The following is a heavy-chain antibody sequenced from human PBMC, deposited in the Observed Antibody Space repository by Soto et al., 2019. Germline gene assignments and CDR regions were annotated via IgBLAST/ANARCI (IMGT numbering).Heavy chain of an antibody. Sequence: SETLSLTCTVSGGSISSGDYYWSWIRQPPGKGLEWIGYIYYSGSTYYNPSLKSRVTISVDTSKNQFSLKLSSVTAADTAVYYCASQLLWFGELSANWFDPWGQGTLVTVSS. D-gene: IGHD3-10*01. CDR3: ASQLLWFGELSANWFDP. CDR1: GGSISSGDYY. CDR2: IYYSGST. V-gene: IGHV4-30-4*01. J-gene: IGHJ5*02.